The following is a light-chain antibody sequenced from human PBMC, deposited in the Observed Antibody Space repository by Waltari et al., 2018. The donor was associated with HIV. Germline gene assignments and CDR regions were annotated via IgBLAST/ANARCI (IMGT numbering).Light chain of an antibody. J-gene: IGLJ1*01. CDR2: DVS. CDR1: RSHILGYGY. V-gene: IGLV2-11*01. CDR3: CSYAGTYTYV. Sequence: QSALTQPRPVSGSPGQSVTISCTATRSHILGYGYVSWYQQHPGNAPKLMIYDVSERPSGVPDRFSGSKSGDTASLTISGLQPEDEADYYCCSYAGTYTYVFGSGTKVTVL.